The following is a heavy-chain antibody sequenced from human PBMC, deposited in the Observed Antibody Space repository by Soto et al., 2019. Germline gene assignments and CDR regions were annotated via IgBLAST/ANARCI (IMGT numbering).Heavy chain of an antibody. CDR3: ARSHPHSGSYYYTFDY. D-gene: IGHD1-26*01. V-gene: IGHV4-4*07. J-gene: IGHJ4*02. CDR2: IYTSGST. Sequence: QVQLQESGPGLVKPSETLSLTCTVSGGSISSYYWSWIRQPAGKGLEWIGRIYTSGSTNYNPSHKSRVTMSVDTSKNQFSLKLSSVTAADTAVYYCARSHPHSGSYYYTFDYWGQGTLVTVSS. CDR1: GGSISSYY.